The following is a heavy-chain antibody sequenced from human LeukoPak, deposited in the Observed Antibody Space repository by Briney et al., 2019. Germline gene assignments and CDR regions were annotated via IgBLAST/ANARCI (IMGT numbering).Heavy chain of an antibody. Sequence: GGSLRLSCAASGFTFSNYAMSWVRQAPGKGLEWVSGISGSGGTTYYADSVKGRFTISRDNSKNTLYLQMNSLRAEDTAVYYCAKEGRGYSYGPDYWGQGTLVTVSS. D-gene: IGHD5-18*01. CDR2: ISGSGGTT. J-gene: IGHJ4*02. V-gene: IGHV3-23*01. CDR3: AKEGRGYSYGPDY. CDR1: GFTFSNYA.